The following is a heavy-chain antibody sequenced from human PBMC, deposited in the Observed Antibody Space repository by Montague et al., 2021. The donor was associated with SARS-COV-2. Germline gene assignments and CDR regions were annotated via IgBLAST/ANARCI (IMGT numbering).Heavy chain of an antibody. D-gene: IGHD3-16*01. CDR2: IYYSGST. CDR3: ARMGGSYHYYFDY. J-gene: IGHJ4*02. V-gene: IGHV4-31*03. Sequence: TLSLTCTVSGDSINGGSYYWSWIRQPPGKGLEWIGFIYYSGSTYYNPSLRSRLAISVDTSTNQFSLRLSSVTAADTAVYFCARMGGSYHYYFDYWSLGTLVTVSS. CDR1: GDSINGGSYY.